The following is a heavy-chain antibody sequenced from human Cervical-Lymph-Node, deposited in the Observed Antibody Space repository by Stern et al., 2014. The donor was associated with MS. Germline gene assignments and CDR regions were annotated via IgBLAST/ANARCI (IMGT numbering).Heavy chain of an antibody. Sequence: VQLEESGAEVKKPGASVKVSCKASGYTFTSYGISWVRQAPGQGLEWMGWISAYNGNTNYAQKLQGRATMTTDTSTSTAYMELRSLRSDDTAVYYCARDRQQLVRGWFDPWGQGTLVTVSS. J-gene: IGHJ5*02. D-gene: IGHD6-13*01. V-gene: IGHV1-18*01. CDR3: ARDRQQLVRGWFDP. CDR2: ISAYNGNT. CDR1: GYTFTSYG.